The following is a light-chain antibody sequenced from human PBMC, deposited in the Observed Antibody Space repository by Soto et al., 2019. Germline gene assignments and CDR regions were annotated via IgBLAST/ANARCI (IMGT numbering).Light chain of an antibody. CDR1: QSVSSN. CDR3: QQYNNWPPLT. Sequence: EIVMTQSPATLSVSPGERATLSCRASQSVSSNLAWYQQKPGQAPRLLIYGASTRATCIPARFSGSGSGTEVTLTISSLQSEDFAVYYCQQYNNWPPLTFGGGTKVEIK. J-gene: IGKJ4*01. CDR2: GAS. V-gene: IGKV3-15*01.